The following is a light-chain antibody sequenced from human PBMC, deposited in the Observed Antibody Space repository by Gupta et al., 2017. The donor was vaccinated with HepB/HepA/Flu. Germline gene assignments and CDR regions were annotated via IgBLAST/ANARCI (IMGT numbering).Light chain of an antibody. J-gene: IGLJ2*01. CDR2: EVS. Sequence: QSALTQLPSASASPGQSVTISCTATSSDVGGYNYVSWYQQHPGKAPKLMIYEVSKRPSGVPDRFSGSKSGNTASLTVSGLQAEDEADYYCSSYAGSNNLIFGGGTKLTVL. V-gene: IGLV2-8*01. CDR3: SSYAGSNNLI. CDR1: SSDVGGYNY.